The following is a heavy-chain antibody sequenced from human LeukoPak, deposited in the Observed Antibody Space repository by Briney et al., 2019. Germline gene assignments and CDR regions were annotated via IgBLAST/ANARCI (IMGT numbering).Heavy chain of an antibody. CDR1: GFTFSSYA. CDR3: AKVVKQQLVKTRLDY. CDR2: ISYDGSNK. D-gene: IGHD6-13*01. Sequence: GGSLRLSCAASGFTFSSYAMHWVRQAPGKGLEWVAVISYDGSNKYYADSVKGRFTISRDNSKNTLYLQMNSLRAEDTAAYYCAKVVKQQLVKTRLDYWGQGTLVTVSS. J-gene: IGHJ4*02. V-gene: IGHV3-30*04.